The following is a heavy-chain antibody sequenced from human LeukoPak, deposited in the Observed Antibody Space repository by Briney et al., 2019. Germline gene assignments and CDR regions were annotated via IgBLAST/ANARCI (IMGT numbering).Heavy chain of an antibody. CDR2: IYYSGGI. Sequence: PSETLSLTCAVSGYPISSSNYWVWIRQPPGKGLEWIGHIYYSGGIYYNPSLKSRVTTSVDTSKIQFSLKLSSVTAVDAAVYYCARKATAGPTKAAFDIWGQGTMVTVSS. CDR1: GYPISSSNY. V-gene: IGHV4-28*05. J-gene: IGHJ3*02. D-gene: IGHD2-21*02. CDR3: ARKATAGPTKAAFDI.